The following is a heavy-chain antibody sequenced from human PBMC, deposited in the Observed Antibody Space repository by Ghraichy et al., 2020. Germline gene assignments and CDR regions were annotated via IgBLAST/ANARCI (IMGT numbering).Heavy chain of an antibody. Sequence: GGSLRLSCAASGFTFNTCTMNWVRRAPGKGLEWVSSIGASSTYIYYADSVKGRFTISRDNAKNLLYLQMDSLRDEDTAVYYCASVPGCYWYFDLWGRGTLVSVSS. V-gene: IGHV3-21*01. CDR2: IGASSTYI. D-gene: IGHD2-8*01. CDR3: ASVPGCYWYFDL. CDR1: GFTFNTCT. J-gene: IGHJ2*01.